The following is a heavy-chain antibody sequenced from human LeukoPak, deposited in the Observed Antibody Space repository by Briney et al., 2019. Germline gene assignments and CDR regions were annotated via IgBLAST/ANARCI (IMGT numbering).Heavy chain of an antibody. Sequence: SETLSLTCTVSGYSISSGYYWSWIRQPPGKGLEWIGEINHSGSTNYNPSLKSQVTISVDTSKNQFSLKLSSVTAADTAVYYCARSLNYYGSGSYYLYYFDYWGQGTLVTVSS. V-gene: IGHV4-38-2*02. CDR2: INHSGST. CDR1: GYSISSGYY. CDR3: ARSLNYYGSGSYYLYYFDY. J-gene: IGHJ4*02. D-gene: IGHD3-10*01.